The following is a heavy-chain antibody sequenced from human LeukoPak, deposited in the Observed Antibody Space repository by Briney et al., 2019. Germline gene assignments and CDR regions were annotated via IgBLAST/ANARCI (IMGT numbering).Heavy chain of an antibody. D-gene: IGHD5-24*01. V-gene: IGHV4-59*01. CDR3: ARGGDGYNPSSRFDP. J-gene: IGHJ5*02. CDR2: IYYSGST. Sequence: SETLSLTCTVSGGSISSYYWSWIRQPPGKGLEWIGYIYYSGSTNYNPSLKGRVTISVDTSKNQFSLKLSSVTAADTAVYYCARGGDGYNPSSRFDPWGQGTLVTVSS. CDR1: GGSISSYY.